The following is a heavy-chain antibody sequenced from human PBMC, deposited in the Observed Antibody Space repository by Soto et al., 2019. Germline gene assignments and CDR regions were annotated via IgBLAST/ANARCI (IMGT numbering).Heavy chain of an antibody. D-gene: IGHD2-2*01. J-gene: IGHJ6*03. CDR1: GFTFSSYA. V-gene: IGHV3-23*01. Sequence: GGSLRLSCAASGFTFSSYAMSWVRQAPGKGLEWVSAISGSGGSTYYADSVKGRFTISRDNSKNTLYLQMNSLRAEDTAVYYCAKDGFMAVVPIAHYYYMDVWGKGTTVTVTS. CDR2: ISGSGGST. CDR3: AKDGFMAVVPIAHYYYMDV.